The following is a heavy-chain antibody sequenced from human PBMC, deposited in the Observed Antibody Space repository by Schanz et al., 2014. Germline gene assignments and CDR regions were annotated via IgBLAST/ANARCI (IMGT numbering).Heavy chain of an antibody. CDR3: VRDTDYHFDY. Sequence: EVQLLESGGALEQPGGSLRLSCAASGFTFSAYWMAWVRQAPGKGLEWVSRTSNDGSFTTFADSVKGRFTISRDNAKNTLYLQMNSLRAEDTAVYYCVRDTDYHFDYWGQGTLVTVSS. V-gene: IGHV3-74*01. CDR1: GFTFSAYW. D-gene: IGHD4-17*01. CDR2: TSNDGSFT. J-gene: IGHJ4*02.